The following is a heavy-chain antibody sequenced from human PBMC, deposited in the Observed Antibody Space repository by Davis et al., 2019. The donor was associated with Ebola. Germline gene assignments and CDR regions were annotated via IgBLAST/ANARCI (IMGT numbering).Heavy chain of an antibody. Sequence: ASVTVSRKASSYIFTSYGISWVRQAPGKGLEWMGWISAYNGNTNYAQKLQGRVTMTTGTSRSTAYMELRSLRSDDTAVYYCAREAGATTRIYDSWGQGTLVTVSS. V-gene: IGHV1-18*01. D-gene: IGHD1-26*01. CDR1: SYIFTSYG. CDR3: AREAGATTRIYDS. J-gene: IGHJ5*01. CDR2: ISAYNGNT.